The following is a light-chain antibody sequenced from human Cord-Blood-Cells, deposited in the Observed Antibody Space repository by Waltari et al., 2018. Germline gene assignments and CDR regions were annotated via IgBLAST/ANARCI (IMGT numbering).Light chain of an antibody. CDR1: QSVRRN. CDR2: GAF. CDR3: QQYNNWPWT. Sequence: EIVMTQSPDTLSVSPGERATLACRASQSVRRNFAWYQQKTGQPPRLLIYGAFTRATGIPARFSGSGSGTEFTLTINSLQSEDFAVYYCQQYNNWPWTFGQGTKVEIK. V-gene: IGKV3-15*01. J-gene: IGKJ1*01.